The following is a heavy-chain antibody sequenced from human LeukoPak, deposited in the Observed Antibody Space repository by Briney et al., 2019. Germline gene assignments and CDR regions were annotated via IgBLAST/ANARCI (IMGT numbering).Heavy chain of an antibody. J-gene: IGHJ4*02. CDR2: IYYSGST. V-gene: IGHV4-59*01. D-gene: IGHD3-10*01. CDR1: GGSISSYY. CDR3: ASHYGSGSFYSPFDY. Sequence: SETLSLTCNVSGGSISSYYWSWIRQPPGKGLEWIGYIYYSGSTNYNPSLKSRVTISVDTSKNQFSLKVRSVTAADTPVYYCASHYGSGSFYSPFDYWGQGTLVTVSS.